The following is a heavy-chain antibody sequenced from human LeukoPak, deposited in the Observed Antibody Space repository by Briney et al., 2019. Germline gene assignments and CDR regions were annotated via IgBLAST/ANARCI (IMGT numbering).Heavy chain of an antibody. D-gene: IGHD1-7*01. J-gene: IGHJ4*02. CDR1: GFPFSDYY. V-gene: IGHV3-11*06. CDR2: ISPSSSYT. Sequence: GGSLRLSCAASGFPFSDYYMSWIRQAPGKGLEWVSYISPSSSYTNYADSVKGRFTISRDNAKNSLHLQMNSLRAEDTAVYYCAGCVTGSTYCNYWGQGTLVTVSS. CDR3: AGCVTGSTYCNY.